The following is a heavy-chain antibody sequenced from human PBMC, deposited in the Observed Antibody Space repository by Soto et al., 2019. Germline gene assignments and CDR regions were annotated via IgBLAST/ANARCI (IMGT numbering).Heavy chain of an antibody. J-gene: IGHJ4*02. CDR1: GDSMSSSDYY. V-gene: IGHV4-39*01. D-gene: IGHD3-3*01. Sequence: PSETLSLTCAVSGDSMSSSDYYWGWIRQPPGKGLEWIGSIYYSGSTYYNPSLQSRVAISVDTSKNQFSLKLKSVTAADTAIYYCARRTVNIRIFYSGLKTHCFDYWGQGAPVTVSS. CDR3: ARRTVNIRIFYSGLKTHCFDY. CDR2: IYYSGST.